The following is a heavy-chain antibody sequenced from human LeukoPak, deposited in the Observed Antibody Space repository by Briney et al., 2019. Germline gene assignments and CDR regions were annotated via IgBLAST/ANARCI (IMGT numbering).Heavy chain of an antibody. CDR2: IYSGGST. CDR1: GFTVSRNY. V-gene: IGHV3-53*01. Sequence: GGSLRLSCAASGFTVSRNYMSWVRQAPGKGREWGSVIYSGGSTYYADSVRGRFTISRNNSKNTLYLQMNSLRDEDTAVYYCTRGMATIPYYFDDWGQGTLVTVSS. D-gene: IGHD5-12*01. J-gene: IGHJ4*02. CDR3: TRGMATIPYYFDD.